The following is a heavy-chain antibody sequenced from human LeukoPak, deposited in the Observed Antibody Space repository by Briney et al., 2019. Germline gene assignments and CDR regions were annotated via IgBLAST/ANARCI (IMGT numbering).Heavy chain of an antibody. CDR1: GYTFTGYY. CDR2: INPNSGGT. CDR3: ARVFLTGTSIDAFDV. Sequence: ASVKVSCKASGYTFTGYYMHWVRQAPGQGLEWMGWINPNSGGTNYAQKFQGRVTMTRDTSINTAYVELSRLRSDDTAVYYCARVFLTGTSIDAFDVWGQGTMITVSS. V-gene: IGHV1-2*02. J-gene: IGHJ3*01. D-gene: IGHD1-20*01.